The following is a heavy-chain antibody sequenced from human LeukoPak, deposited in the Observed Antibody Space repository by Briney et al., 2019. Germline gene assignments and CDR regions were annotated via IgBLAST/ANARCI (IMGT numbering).Heavy chain of an antibody. V-gene: IGHV3-48*03. D-gene: IGHD3-3*01. CDR2: ISSSGSTI. CDR3: ARDPTIFGFGY. Sequence: GGSLRLSCAASGFTFSSYEMNWVRQAPGKGLEWVSYISSSGSTIYYADSVKGRFTISRDNAKNSLYLQMNSLRAEDTAVYYCARDPTIFGFGYWGQGTLVTVSS. CDR1: GFTFSSYE. J-gene: IGHJ4*02.